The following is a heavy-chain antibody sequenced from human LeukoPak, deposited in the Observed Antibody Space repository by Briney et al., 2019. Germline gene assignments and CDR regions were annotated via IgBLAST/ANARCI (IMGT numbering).Heavy chain of an antibody. CDR3: ARDGYYYDSSGYNLDY. Sequence: SETLSLTCTVSGGSISSYYWSWIRQPPGKGLEWIGYIYYSGSTNYNPSLKSRVTMSVDTSKNQFSLKLSSVTAADTAVYYCARDGYYYDSSGYNLDYWGQGTLVTVSS. D-gene: IGHD3-22*01. CDR1: GGSISSYY. V-gene: IGHV4-59*12. CDR2: IYYSGST. J-gene: IGHJ4*02.